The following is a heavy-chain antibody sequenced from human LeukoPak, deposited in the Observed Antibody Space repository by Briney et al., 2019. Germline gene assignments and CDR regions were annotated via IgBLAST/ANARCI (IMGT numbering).Heavy chain of an antibody. CDR3: ARERCSSTSCRRNPDY. CDR1: GFIFSSYA. V-gene: IGHV3-30*04. J-gene: IGHJ4*02. D-gene: IGHD2-2*01. Sequence: GGSLRLSCAASGFIFSSYAMHWVRQAPGKGLEWVAVISYDGSNKYYADSVKGRFTISRGNSKNTLYLQMNSLRAEDTAVYYCARERCSSTSCRRNPDYWGQGTLVTVSS. CDR2: ISYDGSNK.